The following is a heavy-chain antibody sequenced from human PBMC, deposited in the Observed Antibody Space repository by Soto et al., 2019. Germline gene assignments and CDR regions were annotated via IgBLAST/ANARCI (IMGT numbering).Heavy chain of an antibody. CDR3: ARVGRGGIYYYYMDV. Sequence: PGGSLRLSFAASGFTFSSYSMYWVRQAAGKGMEWVSYISGSSSTIYYADSVKGRFTISRDNGKNSLFLQMNSLSAEETAVYYCARVGRGGIYYYYMDVWGKGTTVTVSS. V-gene: IGHV3-48*01. J-gene: IGHJ6*03. CDR1: GFTFSSYS. D-gene: IGHD3-16*01. CDR2: ISGSSSTI.